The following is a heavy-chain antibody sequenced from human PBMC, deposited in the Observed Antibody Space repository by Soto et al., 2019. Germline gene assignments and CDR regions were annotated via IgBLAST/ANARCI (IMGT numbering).Heavy chain of an antibody. CDR2: IIPIFGTA. V-gene: IGHV1-69*12. J-gene: IGHJ4*02. CDR3: ARTTMVRGVDEY. D-gene: IGHD3-10*01. CDR1: GGTFSSYA. Sequence: QVQLVQSGAEVKKPGSSVKVSCKASGGTFSSYAISWVRQAPGRGLEWMGGIIPIFGTANYAQKFQGRVTIYAEESTSTAYIELSSLRSEDKGVYYCARTTMVRGVDEYWGQGTLVTVSS.